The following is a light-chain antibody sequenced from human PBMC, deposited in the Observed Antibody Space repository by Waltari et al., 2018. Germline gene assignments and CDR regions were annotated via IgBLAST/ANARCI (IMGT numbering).Light chain of an antibody. CDR3: SSYTSSISVV. V-gene: IGLV2-14*03. J-gene: IGLJ2*01. Sequence: QSALTQPASVSGSPGQSITISCTGTSSDVGGYNFVSWYQQHPGKAPKLMVYDVTNRPSGVSNRFSGSKSGKTASLAIAGLQAEDEADYYCSSYTSSISVVFGGGTKLTVL. CDR1: SSDVGGYNF. CDR2: DVT.